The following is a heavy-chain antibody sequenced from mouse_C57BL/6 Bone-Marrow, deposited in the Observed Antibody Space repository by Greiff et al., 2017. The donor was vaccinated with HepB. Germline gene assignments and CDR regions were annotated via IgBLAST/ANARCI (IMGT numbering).Heavy chain of an antibody. D-gene: IGHD2-1*01. J-gene: IGHJ3*01. CDR1: GYTFTDYN. CDR2: INPNNGGT. Sequence: EVQLQQSGPELVKPGASVKMSCKASGYTFTDYNMHWVKQSHGKSLEWIGYINPNNGGTSYNQKFKGKATLTVNKSSSTAYMELRSLTSEDSAVYYCASYGKGTGFAYWGQGTLVTVSA. V-gene: IGHV1-22*01. CDR3: ASYGKGTGFAY.